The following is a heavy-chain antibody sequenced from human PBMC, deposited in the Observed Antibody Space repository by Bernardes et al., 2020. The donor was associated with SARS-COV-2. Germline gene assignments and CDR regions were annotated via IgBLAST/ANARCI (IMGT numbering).Heavy chain of an antibody. CDR2: ISAYNGNT. V-gene: IGHV1-18*01. J-gene: IGHJ6*03. CDR3: ARGRGDIVVVPAARTFYYYDSMDV. Sequence: ASLKVSCKASGYTFTSYGISWVRQAPGQGLEWMGWISAYNGNTNYVQKLQGRVTMTTDTSTSTAYMELRSLRSDDTAVYYCARGRGDIVVVPAARTFYYYDSMDVWGKGTTVTVSS. CDR1: GYTFTSYG. D-gene: IGHD2-2*01.